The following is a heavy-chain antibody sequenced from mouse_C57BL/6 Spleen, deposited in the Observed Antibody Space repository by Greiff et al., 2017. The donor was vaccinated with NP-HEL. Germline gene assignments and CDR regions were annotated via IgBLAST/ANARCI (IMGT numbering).Heavy chain of an antibody. Sequence: VQLQQPGAELVKPGASVKMSCKASGYTFTSYWITWVKQRPGQGLEWIGDIYPGSGSTNYNEKFKSKATLTVDTSSSTAYMQLSSLTSEDSAVYYCARSGLDSPYYAMDYWGQGTSVTVSS. CDR1: GYTFTSYW. J-gene: IGHJ4*01. V-gene: IGHV1-55*01. D-gene: IGHD3-2*01. CDR3: ARSGLDSPYYAMDY. CDR2: IYPGSGST.